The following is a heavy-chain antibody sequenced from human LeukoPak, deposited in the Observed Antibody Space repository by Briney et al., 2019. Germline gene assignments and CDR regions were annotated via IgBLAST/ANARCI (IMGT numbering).Heavy chain of an antibody. CDR2: INPNSGGST. D-gene: IGHD5-12*01. Sequence: ASVKVSCKASGYTFTGYYMHWVRQAPGQGLEWMGWINPNSGGSTSYAQKFQGRVTMTRDMSTSTVYMELSSLRSEDTAVYYCARVRMVSGYDRRGWFDPWGQGTLVTVSS. CDR3: ARVRMVSGYDRRGWFDP. J-gene: IGHJ5*02. V-gene: IGHV1-46*01. CDR1: GYTFTGYY.